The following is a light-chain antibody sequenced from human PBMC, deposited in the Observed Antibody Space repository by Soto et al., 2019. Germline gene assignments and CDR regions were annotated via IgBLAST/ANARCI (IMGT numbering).Light chain of an antibody. V-gene: IGKV1-9*01. Sequence: IQLTQSPSSLSASGGDRVTITCRASQGIGSNLAWYLQKPGEAPKLLVYGASTLQGGVPSRFRGSGCGRLFTLTMTGLQPEDFATYFCHQSNSYPLTFGGGTKVEIK. CDR3: HQSNSYPLT. CDR2: GAS. J-gene: IGKJ4*01. CDR1: QGIGSN.